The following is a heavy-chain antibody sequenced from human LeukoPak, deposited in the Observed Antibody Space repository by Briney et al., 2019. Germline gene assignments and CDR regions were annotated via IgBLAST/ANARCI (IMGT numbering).Heavy chain of an antibody. CDR2: ISSSSSYI. Sequence: PGGSLRLSCAASGFAFSSYSMNWVRQAPGKGLEWVSSISSSSSYIYYADSVKGRFTISRDNAKNSLYLQMNSLRAEDTAVYYCARGILGATTGGGDYWGQGTLVTVSS. CDR3: ARGILGATTGGGDY. CDR1: GFAFSSYS. D-gene: IGHD1-26*01. V-gene: IGHV3-21*01. J-gene: IGHJ4*02.